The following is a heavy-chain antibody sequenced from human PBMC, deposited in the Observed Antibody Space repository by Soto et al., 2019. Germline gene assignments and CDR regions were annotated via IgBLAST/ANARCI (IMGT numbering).Heavy chain of an antibody. CDR3: MQRSLLVAPT. D-gene: IGHD2-21*01. V-gene: IGHV4-39*01. Sequence: SGRVPPNCPVAVRTISLHAHLWHWAKIRQPPGKGREWIGSIDNGGNTYYNPPLKSRVIISADTSKNQFSLSLNSVTAADTAVYYCMQRSLLVAPTWVQGTLVPGSS. CDR2: IDNGGNT. CDR1: VRTISLHAHL. J-gene: IGHJ4*02.